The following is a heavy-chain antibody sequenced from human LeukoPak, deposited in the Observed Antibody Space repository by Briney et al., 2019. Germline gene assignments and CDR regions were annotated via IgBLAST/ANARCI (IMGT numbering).Heavy chain of an antibody. Sequence: GGSLRLSCVASGLPIADFAMHWVRQAPGKGLEWVSYISRSSGSSIYYADSAKGRFTISRDNAKNSLYLQMNSLRAEDTAVYYCARDSSGWYYFDYWGQGILVTVSS. CDR1: GLPIADFA. J-gene: IGHJ4*02. CDR3: ARDSSGWYYFDY. CDR2: ISRSSGSSI. V-gene: IGHV3-48*03. D-gene: IGHD6-19*01.